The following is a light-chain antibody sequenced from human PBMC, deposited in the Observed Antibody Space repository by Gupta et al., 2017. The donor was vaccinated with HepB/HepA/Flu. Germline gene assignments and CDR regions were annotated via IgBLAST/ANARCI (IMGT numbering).Light chain of an antibody. CDR2: DNN. CDR3: GTGDSSLSVV. CDR1: SSNIGSNY. J-gene: IGLJ2*01. Sequence: QSVLTQPPSVSAAPGQQVTISCSGSSSNIGSNYVSWYQQLPGTAPKLLIYDNNKRPSGIPDRFSGSKSGTSATLAITGLQTGDEADYYCGTGDSSLSVVFGGGTKLTVL. V-gene: IGLV1-51*01.